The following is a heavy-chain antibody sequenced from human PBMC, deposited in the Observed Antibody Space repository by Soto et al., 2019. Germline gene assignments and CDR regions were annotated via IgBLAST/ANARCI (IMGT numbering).Heavy chain of an antibody. D-gene: IGHD3-22*01. J-gene: IGHJ5*02. V-gene: IGHV1-69*12. CDR1: GGTFNNYA. CDR2: IIPNVDAA. Sequence: QFQLVQSGAEVKKPGSSVKVSCKASGGTFNNYAISWVRQAPGQGLEWVGGIIPNVDAANYAQKFQGRVTIAADESAGTAYMELSRLRSEDTAVYYCARGPSRLIMIAEPDEGSLWLDPWGQGTLVSVSS. CDR3: ARGPSRLIMIAEPDEGSLWLDP.